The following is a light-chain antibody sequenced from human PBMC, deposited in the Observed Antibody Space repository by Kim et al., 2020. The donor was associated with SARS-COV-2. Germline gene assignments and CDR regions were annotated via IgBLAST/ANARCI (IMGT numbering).Light chain of an antibody. CDR1: SSDVGGYKY. J-gene: IGLJ3*02. Sequence: QSALTQPASVSGSPGQSITISCTGTSSDVGGYKYVSWYQQHPGKAPKLIICDVTNRPSGVSNRFSGSKYGNTASLTISGLQAEDEADYYCSSYTSTSILVFGGGTKLTVL. V-gene: IGLV2-14*03. CDR2: DVT. CDR3: SSYTSTSILV.